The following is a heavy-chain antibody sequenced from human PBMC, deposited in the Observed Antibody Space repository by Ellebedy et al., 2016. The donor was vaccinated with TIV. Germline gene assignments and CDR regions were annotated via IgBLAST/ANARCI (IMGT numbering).Heavy chain of an antibody. CDR2: IHQDESGK. V-gene: IGHV3-7*03. Sequence: GGSLRLSCAASGFSFTSYLMSWVRQAPGKWLEWVSNIHQDESGKYYVDSVKGRFTISRDNDKESLFLQRNSLRAEDTAIYYCATDGSYGDYRSPTHAFVIWGQGTLVTVSS. CDR1: GFSFTSYL. CDR3: ATDGSYGDYRSPTHAFVI. J-gene: IGHJ3*02. D-gene: IGHD4-17*01.